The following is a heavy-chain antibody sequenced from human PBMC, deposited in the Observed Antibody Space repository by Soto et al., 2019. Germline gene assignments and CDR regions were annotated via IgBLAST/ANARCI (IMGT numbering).Heavy chain of an antibody. D-gene: IGHD3-9*01. Sequence: ASVKGSWKAYGYTFTCYGISWVRQAPGQGLEWMGWISAYNGNTNYAQKLQGRVTMTAHTSTSTAYMELRSLRSDDTAVYYCARDRLPYYDMLTGYYKKGNWFDPWGQGTLVTVSS. J-gene: IGHJ5*02. V-gene: IGHV1-18*01. CDR3: ARDRLPYYDMLTGYYKKGNWFDP. CDR2: ISAYNGNT. CDR1: GYTFTCYG.